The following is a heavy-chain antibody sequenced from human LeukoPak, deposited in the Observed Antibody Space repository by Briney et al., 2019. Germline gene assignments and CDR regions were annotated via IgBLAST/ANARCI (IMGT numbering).Heavy chain of an antibody. J-gene: IGHJ4*02. CDR1: GFTFSSYA. V-gene: IGHV3-23*01. CDR2: FSGSGGST. CDR3: AKDLVLRYFDWLPDNDY. Sequence: GGSLRLSFAASGFTFSSYAMSWFRQAPGKGLDWFSAFSGSGGSTYYADSVKGRFTISRDNSKNTLYLQMNSLRAEDTAVYYCAKDLVLRYFDWLPDNDYWGQGTLVTVSS. D-gene: IGHD3-9*01.